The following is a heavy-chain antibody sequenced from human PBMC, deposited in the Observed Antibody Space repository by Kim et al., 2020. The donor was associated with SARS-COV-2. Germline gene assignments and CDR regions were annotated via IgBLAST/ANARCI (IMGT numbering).Heavy chain of an antibody. Sequence: GGSLRLSCAASGFTFSSYGMHWVRQAPGKGLEWVAVISYDGSNKYYADSVKGRFTISRDNSKNTLYLQMNSLRAEDTAVYYCAKVAGYSRSWYEEGFDY. J-gene: IGHJ4*01. V-gene: IGHV3-30*18. CDR3: AKVAGYSRSWYEEGFDY. CDR2: ISYDGSNK. CDR1: GFTFSSYG. D-gene: IGHD6-13*01.